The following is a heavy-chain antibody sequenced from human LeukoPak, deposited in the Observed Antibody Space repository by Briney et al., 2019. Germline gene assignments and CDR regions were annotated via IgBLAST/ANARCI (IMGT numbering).Heavy chain of an antibody. CDR1: GGSISSSNW. V-gene: IGHV4-4*02. D-gene: IGHD3-10*01. CDR3: ARGRAMVRDAPYYYYGMDV. Sequence: SETLSLTCAVSGGSISSSNWWSWVRQPPGKGLEWIGEIYHSGSTNYNPSLKSRVTISVDKSKNQFSLKLSSVTAADTAVYYCARGRAMVRDAPYYYYGMDVWGQGTTVTVSS. CDR2: IYHSGST. J-gene: IGHJ6*02.